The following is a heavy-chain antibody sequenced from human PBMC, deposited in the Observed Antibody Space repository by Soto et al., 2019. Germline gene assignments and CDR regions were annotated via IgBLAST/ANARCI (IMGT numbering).Heavy chain of an antibody. Sequence: SETLSLTCTVSGSSINSSGYYWGWIRQPPGKGLEWIGSMLYGVSTYYNPSLKSRVTVSVDTSKNQFSLNLRSVTAADTAVYYCARLPSRHLVDYWGQGTLVTVSS. D-gene: IGHD3-3*02. CDR2: MLYGVST. CDR1: GSSINSSGYY. V-gene: IGHV4-39*01. J-gene: IGHJ4*02. CDR3: ARLPSRHLVDY.